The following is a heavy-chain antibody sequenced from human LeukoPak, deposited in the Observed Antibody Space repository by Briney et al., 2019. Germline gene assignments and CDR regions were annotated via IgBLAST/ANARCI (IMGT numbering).Heavy chain of an antibody. CDR1: GFTFSNFW. J-gene: IGHJ4*02. Sequence: GGSLRLSCVASGFTFSNFWMHWVRHGPGKGLVWVSCTSGDGSNTDHADSVKGRFTNSRDNAKNTLYLQMNSLRAEDTAVDCWGRSNWHFDLWGQGTPVTFPS. CDR2: TSGDGSNT. CDR3: GRSNWHFDL. D-gene: IGHD7-27*01. V-gene: IGHV3-74*01.